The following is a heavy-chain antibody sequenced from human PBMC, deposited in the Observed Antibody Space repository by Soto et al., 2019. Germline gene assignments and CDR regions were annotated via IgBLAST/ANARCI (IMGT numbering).Heavy chain of an antibody. Sequence: SETLSLTCAVYGGSFSGYYWSWIRQPPGKGLEWIGEINHSGSTNYNPSLKSRVTISVDTSKNQFSLKLSSVTAADTAVYYCARAARGYSYGYNWFDPWGQGTLVTAPQ. CDR2: INHSGST. V-gene: IGHV4-34*01. J-gene: IGHJ5*02. D-gene: IGHD5-18*01. CDR1: GGSFSGYY. CDR3: ARAARGYSYGYNWFDP.